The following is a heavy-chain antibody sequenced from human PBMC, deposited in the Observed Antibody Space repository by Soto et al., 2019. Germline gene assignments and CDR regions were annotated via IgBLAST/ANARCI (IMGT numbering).Heavy chain of an antibody. CDR3: ARDRPMIVLEPNYYYYGMDV. J-gene: IGHJ6*02. V-gene: IGHV3-33*01. CDR2: IWYDGSSK. D-gene: IGHD3-22*01. CDR1: GFTFSSYG. Sequence: PGGSLILSCAASGFTFSSYGMHWVRQAPGKGLEWVAVIWYDGSSKFYADSVKGRFTISRDNSKDTLYLQMSSLRADDTAVYYCARDRPMIVLEPNYYYYGMDVWGQGTTVTVS.